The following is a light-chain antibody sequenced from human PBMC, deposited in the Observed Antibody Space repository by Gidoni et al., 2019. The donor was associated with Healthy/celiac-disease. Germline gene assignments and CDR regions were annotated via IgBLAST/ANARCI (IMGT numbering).Light chain of an antibody. CDR3: QSYDSSLSGPRV. J-gene: IGLJ3*02. CDR1: SSNIGAGSD. V-gene: IGLV1-40*01. Sequence: QSVLTQPHSVSGAPGPRVTIPCTGSSSNIGAGSDVHWYQQLPGTAPKLLIYGNSHRTSGVPDRFSGSKSGTSASLAITGLQAEDEADYYCQSYDSSLSGPRVFGGGTKLTVL. CDR2: GNS.